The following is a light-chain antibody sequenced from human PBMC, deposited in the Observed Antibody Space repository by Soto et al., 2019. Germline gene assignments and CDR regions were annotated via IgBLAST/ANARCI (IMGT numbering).Light chain of an antibody. Sequence: QPVLTQPPSVSGAPGQRVTISCTGASSNVGPGDAVHWYQHLPGTAPKLLIYADNIRPSGVPDRFSASESGTSASLAITGLQAEDEGDYYCQSYDNGLSVYVFGTGTKLTVL. V-gene: IGLV1-40*01. CDR2: ADN. CDR1: SSNVGPGDA. CDR3: QSYDNGLSVYV. J-gene: IGLJ1*01.